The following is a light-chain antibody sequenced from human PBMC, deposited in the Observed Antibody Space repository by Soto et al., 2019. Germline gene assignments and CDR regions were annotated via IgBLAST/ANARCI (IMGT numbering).Light chain of an antibody. Sequence: QSVLTQPASVSGSPGQSITISCTGTSSDVGSYNLVSWYQQHPGKAPKLMIYEDSKRPSGVSNRFSGSKSGNTASLTISGLQAEDEADYYCCSYAGSTTPNWVFGGGTKLTVL. V-gene: IGLV2-23*01. J-gene: IGLJ3*02. CDR1: SSDVGSYNL. CDR2: EDS. CDR3: CSYAGSTTPNWV.